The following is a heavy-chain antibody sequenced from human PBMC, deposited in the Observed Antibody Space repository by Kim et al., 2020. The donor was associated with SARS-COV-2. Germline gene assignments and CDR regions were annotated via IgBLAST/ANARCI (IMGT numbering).Heavy chain of an antibody. CDR2: IYYSGST. Sequence: SETLSLTCTVSGGSISSSSYYWGWIRQPPGKGLEWIGSIYYSGSTYYNPSLKSRVTISVDTSKNQFSLKLSSVTAADTAVYYCARQGTAAGVSYYYYGMDVWGQGTTVTVSS. CDR3: ARQGTAAGVSYYYYGMDV. CDR1: GGSISSSSYY. D-gene: IGHD6-13*01. J-gene: IGHJ6*02. V-gene: IGHV4-39*01.